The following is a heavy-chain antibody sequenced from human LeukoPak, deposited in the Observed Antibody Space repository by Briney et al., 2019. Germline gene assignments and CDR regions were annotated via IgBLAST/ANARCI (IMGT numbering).Heavy chain of an antibody. V-gene: IGHV3-74*01. CDR2: FYSDGSRT. D-gene: IGHD1-26*01. CDR3: ARSGRGGAFDI. J-gene: IGHJ3*02. CDR1: GFTLSSNW. Sequence: GGSLRLSCAGSGFTLSSNWMHWVRQAPGKGLVWVSRFYSDGSRTNYVDSVKGRFTISGDNAKNTQYLQMNSLRADDTAVYYCARSGRGGAFDIWGQGTMVTVSS.